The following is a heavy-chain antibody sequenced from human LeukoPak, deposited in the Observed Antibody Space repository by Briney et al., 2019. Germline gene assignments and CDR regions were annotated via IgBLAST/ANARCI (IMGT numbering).Heavy chain of an antibody. J-gene: IGHJ4*02. D-gene: IGHD3-22*01. Sequence: PSETLSLTCTVSGGSISSYYWSWIRQPAGKGLEWIGRIYTSGSTNYNPSLKSRVTMSVDTSKNQFSLELSSVTAADTAVYYCARGAPNDSSGYYYSDAFAYYFDYWGQGTLVTVSS. CDR2: IYTSGST. CDR1: GGSISSYY. V-gene: IGHV4-4*07. CDR3: ARGAPNDSSGYYYSDAFAYYFDY.